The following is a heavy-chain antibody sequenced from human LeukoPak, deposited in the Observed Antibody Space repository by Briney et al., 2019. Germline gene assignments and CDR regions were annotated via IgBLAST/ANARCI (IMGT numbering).Heavy chain of an antibody. D-gene: IGHD1-7*01. CDR3: AKRPRGTYLDPFDY. Sequence: GGSLRLSCAASGFTFSSYAMSWVRQAPGKGLEWVSGISGSGGSTYYADSVKGRFTVSGDNSKNRLYLQMNSLRAEDTAVYYCAKRPRGTYLDPFDYWGQGTLVTVSS. CDR2: ISGSGGST. V-gene: IGHV3-23*01. J-gene: IGHJ4*02. CDR1: GFTFSSYA.